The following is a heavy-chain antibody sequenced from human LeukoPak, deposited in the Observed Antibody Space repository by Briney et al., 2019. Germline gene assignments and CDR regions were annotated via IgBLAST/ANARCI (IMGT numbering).Heavy chain of an antibody. V-gene: IGHV3-20*04. CDR3: ARDLHVEMATIGDY. CDR1: VFTSDDDS. CDR2: INWKGGST. J-gene: IGHJ4*02. Sequence: GGSLRLSCAASVFTSDDDSMGCVRRAPGKGLEWVSGINWKGGSTGYADSVKGRFTISRDNAKNSLYLQMNRLRAEDTALYYCARDLHVEMATIGDYWGQGTLVTVSS. D-gene: IGHD5-24*01.